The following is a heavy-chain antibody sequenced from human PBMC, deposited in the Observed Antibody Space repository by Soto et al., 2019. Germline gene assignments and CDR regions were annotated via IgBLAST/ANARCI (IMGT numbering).Heavy chain of an antibody. CDR2: ISYDGSNK. V-gene: IGHV3-30*18. J-gene: IGHJ4*02. D-gene: IGHD2-15*01. CDR3: AKEVVVGWATLFDY. Sequence: QVQLAESGGGVVQPGRSLRLSCAASGFTFSSYGMHWVRQAPGKGLEWVAVISYDGSNKYYADSVKGRFTISRDNSKNTLYLQMNSLRAEDTAVYYCAKEVVVGWATLFDYWGQGTLVTVSS. CDR1: GFTFSSYG.